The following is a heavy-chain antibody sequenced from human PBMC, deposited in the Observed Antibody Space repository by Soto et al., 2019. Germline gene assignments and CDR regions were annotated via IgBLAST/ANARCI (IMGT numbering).Heavy chain of an antibody. CDR2: IYHTGST. Sequence: PSETLSLTCSVSGGSISTVGHYWTWIRQPPGKGLEWIGSIYHTGSTYYSKSLRSRLTMSVDTSKSQFSLRLSSVTAAYTAVYYCARATGTLRSRNCDYWGQGSLVTVSS. CDR3: ARATGTLRSRNCDY. CDR1: GGSISTVGHY. J-gene: IGHJ4*02. V-gene: IGHV4-31*03. D-gene: IGHD1-1*01.